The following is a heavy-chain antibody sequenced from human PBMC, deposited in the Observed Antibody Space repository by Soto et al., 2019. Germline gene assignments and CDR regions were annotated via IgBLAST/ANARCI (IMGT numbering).Heavy chain of an antibody. CDR2: IIPIFGTP. D-gene: IGHD2-2*01. CDR3: ARDVWRDPDCISTSCYYNWFDP. CDR1: GGTFSIYG. Sequence: QVQLVQSGAEVKKPGSSVKVSRKASGGTFSIYGISWVRQAPGQGLEWMGGIIPIFGTPNYAQKFQGRVTIMADESTSTAYMELSSLRSEDTAMYYCARDVWRDPDCISTSCYYNWFDPWGQGNLVTVSS. J-gene: IGHJ5*02. V-gene: IGHV1-69*12.